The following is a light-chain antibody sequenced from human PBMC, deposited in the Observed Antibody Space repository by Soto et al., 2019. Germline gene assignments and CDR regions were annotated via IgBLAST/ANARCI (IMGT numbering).Light chain of an antibody. Sequence: QSVLTQPPSVSGAPGQRVTISCTGSSSNIGAGYDVQWYQQLPGTAPKLLIYGNNNRPSGVPDRFSGSKSGTSASLAITGLQAEDEADYYCQSYDSSLSGVVFGGGTKLTVL. CDR1: SSNIGAGYD. V-gene: IGLV1-40*01. CDR2: GNN. CDR3: QSYDSSLSGVV. J-gene: IGLJ2*01.